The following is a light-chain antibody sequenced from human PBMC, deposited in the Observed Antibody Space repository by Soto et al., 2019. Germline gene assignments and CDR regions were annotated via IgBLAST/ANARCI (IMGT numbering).Light chain of an antibody. Sequence: DIQMTQSTSALSASVGDRVTITCRASQSIKTWLAWYPRPTGRAPNLLIYDASSLQSGVPSRFSGSGSGTEFTLTISSLQPDDAATDYGQQYESYSWTFGQGTKVDIK. CDR3: QQYESYSWT. CDR1: QSIKTW. J-gene: IGKJ1*01. V-gene: IGKV1-5*01. CDR2: DAS.